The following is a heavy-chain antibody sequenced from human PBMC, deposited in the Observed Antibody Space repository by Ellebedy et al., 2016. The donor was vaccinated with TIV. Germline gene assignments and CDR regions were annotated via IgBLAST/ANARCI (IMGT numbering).Heavy chain of an antibody. Sequence: MPSETLSLTCTVSGASISSGDDYWSLIRQPPGKGLAWLGYIYYSWRTYYNPSLKSRITMSVDTSKNQFSLKLSSVTAADTAVYYCARDQLVRGYDFLDYWGQGTLVTVSS. V-gene: IGHV4-30-4*01. D-gene: IGHD5-12*01. J-gene: IGHJ4*02. CDR1: GASISSGDDY. CDR2: IYYSWRT. CDR3: ARDQLVRGYDFLDY.